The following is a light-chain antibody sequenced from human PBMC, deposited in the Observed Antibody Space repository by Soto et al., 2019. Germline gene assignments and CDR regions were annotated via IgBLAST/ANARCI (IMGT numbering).Light chain of an antibody. Sequence: DIPMTQSPSTLSASVGDRVTITCRASQSLTTWLAWYQQKPGKAPKLLIYKATNLQSGVPSRFSGSGSGTEFSLTISSLQPDDFATYYCQCYNDYQYIFGQGTKLEIK. J-gene: IGKJ2*01. CDR2: KAT. V-gene: IGKV1-5*03. CDR1: QSLTTW. CDR3: QCYNDYQYI.